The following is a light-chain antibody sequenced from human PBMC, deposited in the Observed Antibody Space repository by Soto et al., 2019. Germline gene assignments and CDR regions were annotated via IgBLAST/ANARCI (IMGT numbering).Light chain of an antibody. CDR2: AVK. CDR1: SSDVGAYDY. CDR3: SSYTSSSSVI. Sequence: QSALTQPASVSGSPGQSIAISCTGTSSDVGAYDYVSWYQQHPGKAPKLMIYAVKYRPSGVSNRFSGSKSGNTASLTISGLQAEDEADYYCSSYTSSSSVIFGGGTQLTVL. J-gene: IGLJ2*01. V-gene: IGLV2-14*01.